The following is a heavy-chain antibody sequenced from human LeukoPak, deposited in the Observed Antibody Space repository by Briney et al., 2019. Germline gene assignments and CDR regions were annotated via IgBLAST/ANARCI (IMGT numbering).Heavy chain of an antibody. CDR1: GFTFSSYW. Sequence: GGSLRLSCAAAGFTFSSYWMSWVRQAPGKGLEWVANIKQDGSDTYYVDSVKGRFTISRDNAKNSLYLHLSSLRAEDTAVYYCARDVFGAPHGYWGQGTLVTVSS. J-gene: IGHJ4*02. CDR2: IKQDGSDT. CDR3: ARDVFGAPHGY. V-gene: IGHV3-7*01. D-gene: IGHD3-16*01.